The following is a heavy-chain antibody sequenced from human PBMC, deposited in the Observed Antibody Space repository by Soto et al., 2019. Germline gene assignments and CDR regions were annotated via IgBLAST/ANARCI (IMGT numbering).Heavy chain of an antibody. CDR2: IWYDGSNK. CDR3: ARVTNTAMDYYYYYGMDV. CDR1: GFTFSSYG. D-gene: IGHD5-18*01. Sequence: QVQLVESGGGVVQPGRSLRLSCAASGFTFSSYGMHWVRQAPGKGLEWVAVIWYDGSNKYYADSVKGRFTISRDNSKNTLYLQMNSLRAEDTSAYYCARVTNTAMDYYYYYGMDVWGQGTTVTVSS. V-gene: IGHV3-33*01. J-gene: IGHJ6*02.